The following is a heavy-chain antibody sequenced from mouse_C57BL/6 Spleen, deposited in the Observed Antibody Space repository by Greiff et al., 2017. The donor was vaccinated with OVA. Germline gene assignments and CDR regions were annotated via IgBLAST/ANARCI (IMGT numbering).Heavy chain of an antibody. J-gene: IGHJ3*01. D-gene: IGHD1-1*01. CDR2: IRNKANGYTT. CDR1: GFTFTDYY. V-gene: IGHV7-3*01. CDR3: ARYLYYYGSSFAY. Sequence: EVQGVESGGGLVQPGGSLSLSCAASGFTFTDYYMSWVRQPPGKALEWLGFIRNKANGYTTEYSASVKGRFTISRDNSQSILYLQMNALRAEDSATYCGARYLYYYGSSFAYWGQGTLVTVSA.